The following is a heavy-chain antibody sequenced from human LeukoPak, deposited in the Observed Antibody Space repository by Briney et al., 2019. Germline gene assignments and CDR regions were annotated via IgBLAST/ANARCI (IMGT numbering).Heavy chain of an antibody. J-gene: IGHJ4*02. Sequence: ASVKVSCKASGYTFTSYAIHWVRQAPGQRLEWMGWISAGNGNTKYSQKLQGRVTITRDTSASTAYMELSSLRSEDTAVYYCTRERGQGRYDYWGQGTLVTVSS. CDR3: TRERGQGRYDY. V-gene: IGHV1-3*01. CDR1: GYTFTSYA. CDR2: ISAGNGNT.